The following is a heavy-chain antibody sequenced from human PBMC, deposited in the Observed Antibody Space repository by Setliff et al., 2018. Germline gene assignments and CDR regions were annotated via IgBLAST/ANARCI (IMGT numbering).Heavy chain of an antibody. J-gene: IGHJ5*02. V-gene: IGHV4-59*08. CDR1: GGSISSHY. CDR2: IYYRGST. Sequence: SETLSLTCTVSGGSISSHYWSWIRQPPGKGLEWIGYIYYRGSTNYNPSLKSRVTISVDTSKNQFSLKLTSVTAADTAVYYCARGGYNWNYINWFDPWGQGTLVTVSS. CDR3: ARGGYNWNYINWFDP. D-gene: IGHD1-7*01.